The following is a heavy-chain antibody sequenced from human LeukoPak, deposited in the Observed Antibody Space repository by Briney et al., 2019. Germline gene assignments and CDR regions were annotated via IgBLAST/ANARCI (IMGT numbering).Heavy chain of an antibody. CDR3: ARDLVGAPIGRDY. CDR1: GGSFSSFA. D-gene: IGHD1-26*01. J-gene: IGHJ4*02. V-gene: IGHV1-69*05. Sequence: RWASVKVSCKASGGSFSSFAISWVRQAPGRGLEWLGGLIPVFGSPSYAQKFQGRVTITRNTSISTAYMELSSLRSEDTAVYYCARDLVGAPIGRDYWGQGTLVTVSS. CDR2: LIPVFGSP.